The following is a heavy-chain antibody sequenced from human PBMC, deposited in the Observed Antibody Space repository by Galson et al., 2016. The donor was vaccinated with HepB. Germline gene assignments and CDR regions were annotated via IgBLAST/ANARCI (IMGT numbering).Heavy chain of an antibody. D-gene: IGHD2-2*01. CDR2: LTDDGTYT. CDR3: QSSFYPFDY. V-gene: IGHV3-64D*06. CDR1: GFTLSQYF. Sequence: SLRLSCAASGFTLSQYFMHWVRQTPGKRLEVVASLTDDGTYTHYAASVRDRFTVSRDASENSVYLHMTGLRAEDSAVYFCQSSFYPFDYWGHGIMVTVAS. J-gene: IGHJ4*01.